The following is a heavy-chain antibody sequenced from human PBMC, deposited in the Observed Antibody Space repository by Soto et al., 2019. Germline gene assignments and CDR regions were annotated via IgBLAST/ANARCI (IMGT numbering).Heavy chain of an antibody. CDR3: ARGQEGVVATH. V-gene: IGHV4-34*01. D-gene: IGHD5-12*01. Sequence: QVQLQQWGAGLLKPSETLSLNCAVTGGSLSGYYWSWIRQPPGKGLEWIGEVKDGGHTNYSPSLRGRVSISSDMSNNHFSLRLNSVTAADTGVYYCARGQEGVVATHWDQGSLVIVSS. CDR2: VKDGGHT. J-gene: IGHJ4*02. CDR1: GGSLSGYY.